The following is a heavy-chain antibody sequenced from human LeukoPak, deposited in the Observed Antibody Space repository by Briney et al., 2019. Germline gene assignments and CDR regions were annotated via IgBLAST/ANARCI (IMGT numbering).Heavy chain of an antibody. CDR3: ARGGIAAAGSRFDY. CDR2: IIPILGIA. Sequence: ASVTVSCKASGGTFSSYAISWVRQAPGQGLEWMGRIIPILGIANYAQRFQGRVTITADKSTSTAYMELSSLRSEDTAVYYCARGGIAAAGSRFDYWGQGTLVTVSS. J-gene: IGHJ4*02. D-gene: IGHD6-13*01. V-gene: IGHV1-69*04. CDR1: GGTFSSYA.